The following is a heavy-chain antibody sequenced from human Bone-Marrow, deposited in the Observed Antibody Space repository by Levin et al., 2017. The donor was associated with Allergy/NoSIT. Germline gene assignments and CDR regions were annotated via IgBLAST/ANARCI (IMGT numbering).Heavy chain of an antibody. J-gene: IGHJ4*02. Sequence: TGGSLRLSCAASGFTFNIYAMSWVRQAPGKGLQWVSGITGSSGSTEYTDSVKGRFTISRDNSKNMLFLQMNSLRGDDTAVYYCAKGLVPPTGKVLVPSAYYFDFWGQGALVTVSS. CDR3: AKGLVPPTGKVLVPSAYYFDF. D-gene: IGHD2-2*01. V-gene: IGHV3-23*01. CDR1: GFTFNIYA. CDR2: ITGSSGST.